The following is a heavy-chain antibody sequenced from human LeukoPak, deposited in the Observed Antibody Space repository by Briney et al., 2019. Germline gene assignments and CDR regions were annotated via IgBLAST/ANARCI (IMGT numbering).Heavy chain of an antibody. Sequence: EASVKVSCKASGGTFSSYAISWVRQAPGQGLEWMGGIIPIFGTANYAQKFQGRVTITTDESTSTAYMELSSLRSGDTAVYYCARDGADYDSSGVDYWGQGTLVTVSS. CDR2: IIPIFGTA. J-gene: IGHJ4*02. D-gene: IGHD3-22*01. CDR1: GGTFSSYA. CDR3: ARDGADYDSSGVDY. V-gene: IGHV1-69*05.